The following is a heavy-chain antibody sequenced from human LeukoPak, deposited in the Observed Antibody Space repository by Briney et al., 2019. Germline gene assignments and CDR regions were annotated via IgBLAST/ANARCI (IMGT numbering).Heavy chain of an antibody. J-gene: IGHJ4*02. V-gene: IGHV4-59*08. Sequence: SETLSLTCTVSGGSISSYYWTWIRQPPGKGLEWIGYIYYTGATSYNPSLKSRVTISVDTSKKQFSLKLTSVTAADTAVYYCARYGGSGWVIDNWGQGTLVAVSS. CDR2: IYYTGAT. CDR3: ARYGGSGWVIDN. D-gene: IGHD6-19*01. CDR1: GGSISSYY.